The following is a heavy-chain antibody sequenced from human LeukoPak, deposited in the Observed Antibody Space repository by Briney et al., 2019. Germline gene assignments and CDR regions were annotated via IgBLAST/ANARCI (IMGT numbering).Heavy chain of an antibody. D-gene: IGHD6-25*01. CDR3: ARDPETWQAA. CDR1: RDTFNDYY. Sequence: ASVKVSCKASRDTFNDYYMHWVRQAPGQGLEWMGIINPSGGSARYAQKFQGRVTMTRDTSTSTVYMEVSSLRSEDTAVYYCARDPETWQAAWGQGTLVTVSS. J-gene: IGHJ4*02. CDR2: INPSGGSA. V-gene: IGHV1-46*02.